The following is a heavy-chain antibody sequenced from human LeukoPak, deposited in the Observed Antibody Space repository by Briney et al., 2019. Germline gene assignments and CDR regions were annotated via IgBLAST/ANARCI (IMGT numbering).Heavy chain of an antibody. CDR1: GFTFSRYW. CDR2: INTDASTT. V-gene: IGHV3-74*01. CDR3: AKDHGDIVVVVAANY. Sequence: GGSLRLSCAASGFTFSRYWMHWVRQAPGKGLVWVSRINTDASTTSYADSVKGRFTISRDNAKNTLYLQMNSLRAEDTAVYYCAKDHGDIVVVVAANYWGQGTLVTVSS. D-gene: IGHD2-15*01. J-gene: IGHJ4*02.